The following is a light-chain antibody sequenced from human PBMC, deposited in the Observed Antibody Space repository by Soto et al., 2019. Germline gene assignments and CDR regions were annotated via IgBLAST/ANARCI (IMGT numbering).Light chain of an antibody. V-gene: IGKV1-8*01. Sequence: AIRMTQSPSSFSASTGDRVTITCRASQGISSYLAWYQQKPGKAPKLLIYAASTSQSGVPSRFSGSGSGTDFTLTISCLQSEDFATYYCQQYYSYPHTFGQGTKLEIK. J-gene: IGKJ2*01. CDR2: AAS. CDR1: QGISSY. CDR3: QQYYSYPHT.